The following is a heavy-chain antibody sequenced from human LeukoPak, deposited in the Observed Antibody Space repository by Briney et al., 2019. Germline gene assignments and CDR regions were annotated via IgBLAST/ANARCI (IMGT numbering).Heavy chain of an antibody. D-gene: IGHD3-3*01. Sequence: ASVKVSCKASGYTFTSYDINWVRQATGQGLEWMGWMNPNSGNTGYAQKFQGRVTMTRNTSISTAYMELSSLRSGDTAVYYCASATTYYDFWSGYYSYYYYGMDVWGQGTTVTVSS. CDR1: GYTFTSYD. V-gene: IGHV1-8*01. CDR2: MNPNSGNT. CDR3: ASATTYYDFWSGYYSYYYYGMDV. J-gene: IGHJ6*02.